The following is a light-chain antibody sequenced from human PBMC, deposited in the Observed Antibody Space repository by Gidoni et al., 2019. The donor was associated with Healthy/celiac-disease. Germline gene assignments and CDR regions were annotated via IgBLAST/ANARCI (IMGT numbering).Light chain of an antibody. CDR2: DVS. Sequence: QSALTQPASVAGSPGPSITISCTGTSSDVGGYNYVSWYQQHPGTAPKLMIYDVSHRPSGVSNRFSGSKSGNTASLTISGLQAEDEADYYCSSYTSSSTPVVFGGGTKLTVL. V-gene: IGLV2-14*03. CDR3: SSYTSSSTPVV. J-gene: IGLJ2*01. CDR1: SSDVGGYNY.